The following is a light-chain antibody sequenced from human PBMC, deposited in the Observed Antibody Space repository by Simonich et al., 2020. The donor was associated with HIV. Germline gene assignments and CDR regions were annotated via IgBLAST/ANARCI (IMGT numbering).Light chain of an antibody. J-gene: IGKJ1*01. Sequence: DVVMTQSPLSLPVTLGQPASISCKSSQSRVHSDGNTYFNWFQQRTGQSQRSLIYKGSNRVSGVPDRISGSGSGTDFTLKISRVEAEDVGIYYCMQGTHWPPWTFGQGTKVEIK. CDR2: KGS. CDR3: MQGTHWPPWT. CDR1: QSRVHSDGNTY. V-gene: IGKV2-30*02.